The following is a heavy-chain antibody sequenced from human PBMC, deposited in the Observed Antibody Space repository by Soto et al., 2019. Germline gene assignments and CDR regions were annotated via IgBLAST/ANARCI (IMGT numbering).Heavy chain of an antibody. CDR1: GGTFSSYA. D-gene: IGHD6-13*01. CDR2: IIPIFGTA. CDR3: ARLGTPYYGSSWGNWFDP. J-gene: IGHJ5*02. V-gene: IGHV1-69*01. Sequence: QVQLVQSGAEVKKPGSSVKVTCKASGGTFSSYAISWVRQAPGQGLEWMGGIIPIFGTANYGQKFQGRVTITADESTSTAYMELSSLRSEDTAVYYCARLGTPYYGSSWGNWFDPWGQGALVTVSS.